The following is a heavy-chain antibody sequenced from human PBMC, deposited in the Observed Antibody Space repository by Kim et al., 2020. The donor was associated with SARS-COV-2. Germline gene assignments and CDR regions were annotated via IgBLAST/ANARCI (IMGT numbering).Heavy chain of an antibody. Sequence: GGSLRLSCAASGFTFSSYAMSWVRQAPGKGLEWVSAISDTGDGIYYADSVKGRFTISRDNSKNTLYLQMNSLRAEDTAMYYCAKGTCDEPDDYWGQGTLVTVSS. J-gene: IGHJ4*02. V-gene: IGHV3-23*01. CDR1: GFTFSSYA. CDR3: AKGTCDEPDDY. CDR2: ISDTGDGI.